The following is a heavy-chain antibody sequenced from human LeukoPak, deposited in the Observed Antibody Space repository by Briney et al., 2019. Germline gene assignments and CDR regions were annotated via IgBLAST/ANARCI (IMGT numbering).Heavy chain of an antibody. D-gene: IGHD6-13*01. CDR2: IYYSGST. CDR3: ARAHTSSWYMDY. V-gene: IGHV4-59*01. Sequence: SETLSLTCSVSGGSISSFYWSWIRQPPGKGLEWIGYIYYSGSTNYNPSLKSRVTISVDTSENQLSLKLSSVTAADTALYYCARAHTSSWYMDYWGQGTLVTVSS. J-gene: IGHJ4*02. CDR1: GGSISSFY.